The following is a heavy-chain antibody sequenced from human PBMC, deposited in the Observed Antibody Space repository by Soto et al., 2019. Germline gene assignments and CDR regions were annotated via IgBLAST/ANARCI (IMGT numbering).Heavy chain of an antibody. CDR2: INHSGST. V-gene: IGHV4-34*01. CDR3: ARADSSSSSVY. D-gene: IGHD6-6*01. CDR1: GGPFSGYY. J-gene: IGHJ4*02. Sequence: QVQLQQWGAGLLKPSETLSLTCAVYGGPFSGYYWSWIRQPPGKGLEWIGEINHSGSTNYNPSLKSRVTISVDTSKNQFSLKLSSVTAADTAVYYCARADSSSSSVYWGQGTLVTVSS.